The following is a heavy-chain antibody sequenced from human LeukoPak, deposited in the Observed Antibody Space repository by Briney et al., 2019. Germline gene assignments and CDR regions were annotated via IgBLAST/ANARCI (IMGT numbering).Heavy chain of an antibody. V-gene: IGHV3-48*04. CDR3: ARVTRGYSYGVDY. CDR2: ISSSGSTI. Sequence: GGSLRLSCAASGFTFSSYWMHWVRQAPGKGLEWVSYISSSGSTIYYADSVKGRFTISRDNAKNSLYLQMNSLRAEDTAVYYCARVTRGYSYGVDYWGQGTLVTVSS. CDR1: GFTFSSYW. J-gene: IGHJ4*02. D-gene: IGHD5-18*01.